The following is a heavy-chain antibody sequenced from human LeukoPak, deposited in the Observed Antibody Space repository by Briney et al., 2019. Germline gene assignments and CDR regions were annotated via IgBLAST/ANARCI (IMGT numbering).Heavy chain of an antibody. Sequence: SETLSLTCTVSGGSISSYYWSWLRQPPGKGLEWIGYVYYSGSTNYNPSLRGRVTISVDTSKNQFSLRLSSVTAADTAVYFCARDLSTMVRGYFDYWGQGTLVTVSS. CDR2: VYYSGST. CDR1: GGSISSYY. J-gene: IGHJ4*02. D-gene: IGHD3-10*01. V-gene: IGHV4-59*01. CDR3: ARDLSTMVRGYFDY.